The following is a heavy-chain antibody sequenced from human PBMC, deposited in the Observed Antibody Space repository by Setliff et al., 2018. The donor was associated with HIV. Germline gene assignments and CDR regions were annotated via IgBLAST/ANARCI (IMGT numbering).Heavy chain of an antibody. CDR2: IRSKAYGGTT. CDR1: GFTFGDYA. J-gene: IGHJ3*02. Sequence: GGSLSLSCTASGFTFGDYAMSWVRQAPGKGLEWVGFIRSKAYGGTTEYAASVKGRFTISRDDSKSIAYLQMNSLKTEDTAVYYCTREGDSSGYSSAFDIWGQGTMVTVSS. CDR3: TREGDSSGYSSAFDI. V-gene: IGHV3-49*04. D-gene: IGHD3-22*01.